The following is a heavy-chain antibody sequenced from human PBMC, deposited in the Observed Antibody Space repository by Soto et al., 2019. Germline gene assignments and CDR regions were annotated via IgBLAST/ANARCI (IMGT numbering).Heavy chain of an antibody. CDR2: LGFDGGGR. D-gene: IGHD1-26*01. CDR3: AREPVGPDYAMDV. J-gene: IGHJ6*02. CDR1: GFDFSSYG. V-gene: IGHV3-33*01. Sequence: VGSLRLSCAAFGFDFSSYGMHWARQTPGKGLEWVAVLGFDGGGRYYADSVKGRFTISRDNSKKMLYLQMDSLRADDTALYYCAREPVGPDYAMDVWGQGTTVTVSS.